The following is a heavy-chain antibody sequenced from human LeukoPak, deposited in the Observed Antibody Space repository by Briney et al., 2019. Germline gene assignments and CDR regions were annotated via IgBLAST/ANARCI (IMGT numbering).Heavy chain of an antibody. CDR2: INPSGGST. V-gene: IGHV1-46*01. D-gene: IGHD1-20*01. J-gene: IGHJ4*02. CDR3: ARITGTTSFDY. CDR1: GYTFMTYY. Sequence: GASVKVSCKASGYTFMTYYMHWVRQAPGQGLEWMGIINPSGGSTTYAQKFQGRVTMTRDTSTSTVYMELTSLRPEDTAVYYCARITGTTSFDYWGQGTLVTVSS.